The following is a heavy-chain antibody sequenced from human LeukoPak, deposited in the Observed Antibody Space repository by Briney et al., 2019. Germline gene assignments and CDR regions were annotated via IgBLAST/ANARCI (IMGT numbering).Heavy chain of an antibody. CDR2: INFNTGNP. J-gene: IGHJ3*02. D-gene: IGHD3-3*01. CDR3: ARGPVLRFLEWPLGDI. V-gene: IGHV7-4-1*02. Sequence: GASVKVSCKASGYTFNNYAMNWVRQAPGQGLEWMGWINFNTGNPAYAQGFTGRFVFSFDTSVATAYLQISSLKAEDSAVHYCARGPVLRFLEWPLGDIWGQGTMVTVSS. CDR1: GYTFNNYA.